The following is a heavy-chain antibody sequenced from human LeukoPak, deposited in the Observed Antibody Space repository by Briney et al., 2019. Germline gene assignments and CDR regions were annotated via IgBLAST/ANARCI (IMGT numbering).Heavy chain of an antibody. CDR1: GFTFSSYA. Sequence: GGSLRLSCAASGFTFSSYAMSWVRQAPGKGLERVSAISGSGGSTYYADSVKGRFTISRDNSENTLYLQMNSLRAEDTAVYYCAKWDIYSGYDLGGYYFDYWGQEPWSPSPQ. D-gene: IGHD5-12*01. V-gene: IGHV3-23*01. J-gene: IGHJ4*01. CDR3: AKWDIYSGYDLGGYYFDY. CDR2: ISGSGGST.